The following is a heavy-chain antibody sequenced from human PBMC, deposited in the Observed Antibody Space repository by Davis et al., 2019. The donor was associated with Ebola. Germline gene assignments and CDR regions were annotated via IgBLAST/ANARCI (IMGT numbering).Heavy chain of an antibody. CDR1: GGSISSYY. CDR3: ARAGSLGYCSSTSCYSGG. Sequence: PSETLSLTCTVSGGSISSYYWSWIRQPPGKGLEWIGSIYYSGSTYYNPSLKSRVTISVDTSKNQFSLKLSSVTAADTAVYYCARAGSLGYCSSTSCYSGGWGQGTLVTVSS. CDR2: IYYSGST. D-gene: IGHD2-2*01. J-gene: IGHJ4*02. V-gene: IGHV4-59*12.